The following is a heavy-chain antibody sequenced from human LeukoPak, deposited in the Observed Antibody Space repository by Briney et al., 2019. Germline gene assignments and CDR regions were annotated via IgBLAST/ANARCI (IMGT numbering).Heavy chain of an antibody. V-gene: IGHV4-61*08. CDR1: GGSISSGGYY. D-gene: IGHD3-22*01. Sequence: PSETLSLTCTVSGGSISSGGYYWSWIRQHPGKGLEWIGYIYYSGSTNYNPSLKSRVTISVDTSKNQFSLKLSSVTAADTAVYYCARVMIVGRGPSPAFDIWGQGTMVTVSS. J-gene: IGHJ3*02. CDR3: ARVMIVGRGPSPAFDI. CDR2: IYYSGST.